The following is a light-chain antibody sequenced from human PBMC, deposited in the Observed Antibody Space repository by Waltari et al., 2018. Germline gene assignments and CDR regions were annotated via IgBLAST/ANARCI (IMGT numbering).Light chain of an antibody. CDR2: WAS. J-gene: IGKJ4*01. Sequence: DIVMTQSPESLAVSLGERATINCKSSQSVLFKSNNKNYLPWYQQNPGQPPRVLIYWASARESGVPDRFSGSGSGTDFTLTISSLQAEDVAVYYCQQYSSTPLTFGGGTKVEI. CDR3: QQYSSTPLT. CDR1: QSVLFKSNNKNY. V-gene: IGKV4-1*01.